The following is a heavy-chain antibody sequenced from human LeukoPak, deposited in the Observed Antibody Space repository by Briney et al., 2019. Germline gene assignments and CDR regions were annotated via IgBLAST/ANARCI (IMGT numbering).Heavy chain of an antibody. CDR1: GGSISSNSSY. J-gene: IGHJ4*02. V-gene: IGHV4-39*01. CDR3: ARWRTAKTAFDY. CDR2: IYFSGSP. D-gene: IGHD2-21*02. Sequence: SETLSLTCTVLGGSISSNSSYWGWIRQPPGKGLEWIGSIYFSGSPYYNPSLKSRVTMSVDTSKNQCSLKVSSVTAADTAVYYCARWRTAKTAFDYWGQGTLVTVSS.